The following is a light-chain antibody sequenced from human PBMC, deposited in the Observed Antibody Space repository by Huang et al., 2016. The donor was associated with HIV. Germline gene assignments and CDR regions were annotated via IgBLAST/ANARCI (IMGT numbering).Light chain of an antibody. CDR3: QQYAGS. V-gene: IGKV3-20*01. CDR2: GAS. CDR1: QSISTSY. Sequence: ESVLTQSPGTLSLSPGERATLSCRASQSISTSYLACYQQQPGQAPRPRIYGASSRATGIPDRFSGSGSGTDFTLTISRLEPEDFAAYYCQQYAGSFGQGTKLEIK. J-gene: IGKJ2*01.